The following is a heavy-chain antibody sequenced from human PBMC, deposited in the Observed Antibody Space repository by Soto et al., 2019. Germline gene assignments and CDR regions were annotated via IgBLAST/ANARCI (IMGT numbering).Heavy chain of an antibody. J-gene: IGHJ4*02. V-gene: IGHV3-23*01. CDR3: AKQMGTWVDTAIDF. CDR2: LSHDGGNI. Sequence: PGESLKISCVAPDFSFTHHAMTWVGLPPGKGLRWVAALSHDGGNIYYRDSVRGRFTISRDNSKNTLYLQMHSLKAEDTAVYFCAKQMGTWVDTAIDFWGQGTQVTVSS. D-gene: IGHD1-1*01. CDR1: DFSFTHHA.